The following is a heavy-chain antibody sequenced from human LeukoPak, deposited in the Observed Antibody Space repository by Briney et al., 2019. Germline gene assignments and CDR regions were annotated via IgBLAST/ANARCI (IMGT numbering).Heavy chain of an antibody. CDR1: GYSISSGYF. V-gene: IGHV4-38-2*02. CDR2: INHSGTT. Sequence: SETLSLTCTVSGYSISSGYFWGWIRQPPGKGLEWIGTINHSGTTYHNPSLKSRVTISVDTSKNQFSLNLSSVTAADTAVYYCARRGQAGYLFWGQGTLVTVSS. D-gene: IGHD3-16*02. J-gene: IGHJ4*02. CDR3: ARRGQAGYLF.